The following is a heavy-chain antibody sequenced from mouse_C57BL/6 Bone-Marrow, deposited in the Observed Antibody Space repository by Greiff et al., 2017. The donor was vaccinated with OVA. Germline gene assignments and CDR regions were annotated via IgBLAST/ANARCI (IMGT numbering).Heavy chain of an antibody. D-gene: IGHD2-14*01. V-gene: IGHV1-54*01. CDR1: GYAFTNYL. Sequence: QVQLQQSGAELVRPGTSVKVSCKASGYAFTNYLIEWVKQRPGQGLEWIGVINPGSGGTNYTEKFKGKATLTADKSSSTAYMQLSRLTSEDAAVYFCARRGTGYWGKGTTLTVSS. CDR3: ARRGTGY. J-gene: IGHJ2*01. CDR2: INPGSGGT.